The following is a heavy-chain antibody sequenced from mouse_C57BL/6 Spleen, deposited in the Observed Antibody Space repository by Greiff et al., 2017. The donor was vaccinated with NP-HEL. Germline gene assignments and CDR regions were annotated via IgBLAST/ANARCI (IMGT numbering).Heavy chain of an antibody. V-gene: IGHV1-18*01. CDR3: ARRTNYEGYFDV. CDR2: INPNNGGT. Sequence: EVQLQQSGPELVKPGASVKIPCKASGYTFTDYNMDWVKQSHGKSLEWIGDINPNNGGTIYNQKFKGKATLTVDKSSSTAYMELRSLTSEDTAVYYCARRTNYEGYFDVWGTGTTVTVSS. J-gene: IGHJ1*03. CDR1: GYTFTDYN. D-gene: IGHD1-1*01.